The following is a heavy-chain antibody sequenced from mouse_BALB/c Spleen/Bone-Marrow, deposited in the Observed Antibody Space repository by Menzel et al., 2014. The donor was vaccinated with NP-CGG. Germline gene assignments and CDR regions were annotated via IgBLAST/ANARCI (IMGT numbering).Heavy chain of an antibody. CDR2: IDTSDSYT. D-gene: IGHD2-4*01. V-gene: IGHV1-69*01. CDR1: GYAFXDRW. CDR3: ARGGDDFSLDY. J-gene: IGHJ4*01. Sequence: QVQLQQSGTELVMPGASVKMSCKASGYAFXDRWIHWVKQRPGQGLEWIGAIDTSDSYTNYNQKFKGEATLTVDESSSTAYIHLSSLTSEDSAVYYCARGGDDFSLDYWGQRTSVTVSS.